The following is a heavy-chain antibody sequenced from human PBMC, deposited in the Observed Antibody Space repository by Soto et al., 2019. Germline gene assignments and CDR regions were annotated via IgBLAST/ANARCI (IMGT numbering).Heavy chain of an antibody. J-gene: IGHJ3*02. CDR1: GGSISSDNW. Sequence: QVQLQESGPGLVKPSGTLSLTCTVSGGSISSDNWWTWVRQPPGKGLEWIGEIYHSGRANYKPSLKSRITMSVDKSKNQFPLNLNSVTAADAAVYYCARDPSGVASDAFDIWGEGTMVIVSS. D-gene: IGHD2-21*01. CDR2: IYHSGRA. CDR3: ARDPSGVASDAFDI. V-gene: IGHV4-4*02.